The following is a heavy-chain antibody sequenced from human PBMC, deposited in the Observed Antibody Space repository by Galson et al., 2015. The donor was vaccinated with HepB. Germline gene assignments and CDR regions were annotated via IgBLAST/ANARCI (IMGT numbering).Heavy chain of an antibody. D-gene: IGHD3-22*01. J-gene: IGHJ4*02. CDR1: GFTFSNYA. CDR3: ARGLSIFDSRGYRNDY. Sequence: SLRLSCAASGFTFSNYAMHWVRQAPGKGLEWVAFTLYDGSNKYYADSVEGRFSISRDNSKNTLYLQMNSLRAEDTAVYYCARGLSIFDSRGYRNDYWGQGTLVTVSS. CDR2: TLYDGSNK. V-gene: IGHV3-30*04.